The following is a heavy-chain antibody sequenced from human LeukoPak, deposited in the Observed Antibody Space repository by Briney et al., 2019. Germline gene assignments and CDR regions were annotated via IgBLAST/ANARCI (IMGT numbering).Heavy chain of an antibody. CDR3: GIGNYGVDV. CDR2: ITGRGTNT. CDR1: GFTFSVYY. Sequence: GRSLRLSCAASGFTFSVYYMTWVRRAPGQGLEWVSYITGRGTNTNYADSVKGRFTISRDNAKNSLYLQMNSRRAEDTAVYYCGIGNYGVDVWGQGTTVTVSS. V-gene: IGHV3-11*05. J-gene: IGHJ6*02.